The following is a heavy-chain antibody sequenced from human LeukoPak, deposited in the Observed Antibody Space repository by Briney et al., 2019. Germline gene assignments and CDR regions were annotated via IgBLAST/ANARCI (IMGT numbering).Heavy chain of an antibody. CDR2: ISWDSGSI. V-gene: IGHV3-9*01. D-gene: IGHD4-17*01. J-gene: IGHJ4*02. CDR1: GFTFDDYA. CDR3: ARETSLGVYGDYVDY. Sequence: GGSLRLSCAASGFTFDDYAMHWVRQVPGKGLEWVSGISWDSGSIGYADSVKGRFTISRDNSKNTLYLQMNSLRAEDTAVYYCARETSLGVYGDYVDYWGQGTLVTVSS.